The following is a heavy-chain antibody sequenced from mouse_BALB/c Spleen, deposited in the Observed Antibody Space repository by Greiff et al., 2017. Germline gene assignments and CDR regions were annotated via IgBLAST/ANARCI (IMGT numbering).Heavy chain of an antibody. CDR2: IFPGSGKT. CDR1: GYSFTSYY. D-gene: IGHD1-1*01. J-gene: IGHJ4*01. Sequence: QVQLQQSGPELVKPGASVKISCKASGYSFTSYYIHWVKQRPGQGLEWIGWIFPGSGKTKYNEKFKGKATLTADTSSSTAYMQLSSLTSEDSAVYFCARRPTYGYAMDYWGQGTSVTVSS. V-gene: IGHV1-66*01. CDR3: ARRPTYGYAMDY.